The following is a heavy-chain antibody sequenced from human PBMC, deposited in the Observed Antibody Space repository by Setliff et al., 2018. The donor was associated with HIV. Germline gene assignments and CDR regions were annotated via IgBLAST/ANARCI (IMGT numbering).Heavy chain of an antibody. CDR1: GYTFISND. CDR2: MSPNSGET. D-gene: IGHD3-10*01. V-gene: IGHV1-8*01. CDR3: ARGVDAGSDY. Sequence: ASVKVSCKASGYTFISNDINWVRQTTGQGLEWMGWMSPNSGETGYAQNFQGRVTMTRDTSMNTAYMELSNLRFEDTAVYYCARGVDAGSDYWRQGTPVTVAS. J-gene: IGHJ4*02.